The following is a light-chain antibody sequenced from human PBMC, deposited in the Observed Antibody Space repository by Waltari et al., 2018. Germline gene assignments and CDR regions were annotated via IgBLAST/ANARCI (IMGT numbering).Light chain of an antibody. CDR3: QQYVNTRLT. CDR2: GAS. J-gene: IGKJ3*01. CDR1: QSVRSSY. V-gene: IGKV3-20*01. Sequence: ETVLTQSPGTLSLSPGARAPLSCRASQSVRSSYLAWYQQKPGQAPRLLIYGASSRATGIPDRFSGSRSGTDFTLTISRLEPEDFAVYYCQQYVNTRLTFGPGTKVDIK.